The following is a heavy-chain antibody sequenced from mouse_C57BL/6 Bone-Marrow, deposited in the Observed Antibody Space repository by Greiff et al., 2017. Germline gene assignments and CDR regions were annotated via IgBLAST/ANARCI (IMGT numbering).Heavy chain of an antibody. J-gene: IGHJ4*01. V-gene: IGHV10-1*01. Sequence: EVKLMESGGGLVQPKGSLKLSCAASGFSFNTYAMNWVRQAPGKGLEWVARIRSKSNNYATYYADSVKDRFTISRDDSESMLYLQMNNLKTEDTAMYYCVRHYGNSLGYWGQGTSVTVSS. CDR2: IRSKSNNYAT. CDR3: VRHYGNSLGY. D-gene: IGHD2-1*01. CDR1: GFSFNTYA.